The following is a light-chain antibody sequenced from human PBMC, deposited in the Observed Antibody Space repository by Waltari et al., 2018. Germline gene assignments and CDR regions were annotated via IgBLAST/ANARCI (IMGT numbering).Light chain of an antibody. J-gene: IGLJ3*02. CDR1: SSTIGAGYD. V-gene: IGLV1-40*01. CDR2: GNT. Sequence: QSVLTQPPSVSGAPGQRVTISCTGSSSTIGAGYDVHRYRQFPGTAPKLLISGNTNRPAGVPDRFSGSKSATSASLAITGLQAEDEADYYCQSYDSSLSGWVFGGGTKVTVL. CDR3: QSYDSSLSGWV.